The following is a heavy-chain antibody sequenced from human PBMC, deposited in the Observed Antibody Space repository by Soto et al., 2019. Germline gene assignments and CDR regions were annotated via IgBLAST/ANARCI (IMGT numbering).Heavy chain of an antibody. D-gene: IGHD2-2*01. Sequence: GASVKVSCKASGYTFTGYYMHWVRQAPGQGLEWMGWINPNSGGTNYAQKFQGWVTMTRDTSISTAYMELSRLRSDDTAVYCCARASVSVVVVPAAKQPAALDIWGQGTMVTVSS. CDR2: INPNSGGT. CDR1: GYTFTGYY. CDR3: ARASVSVVVVPAAKQPAALDI. V-gene: IGHV1-2*04. J-gene: IGHJ3*02.